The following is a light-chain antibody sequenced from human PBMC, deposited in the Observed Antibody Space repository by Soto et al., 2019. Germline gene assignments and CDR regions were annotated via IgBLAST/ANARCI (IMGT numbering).Light chain of an antibody. V-gene: IGKV2-24*01. CDR1: QSLVHSNGNTY. Sequence: DIVMTQTPLSSPVTLGQPASISCRSSQSLVHSNGNTYLSWLQQRPGHPPRLLIYEISKRFSGVPDRFSGSGAGTDFTLRISRVEAEAVGVYYCMEATQYSGFTFGPGTNVDIK. CDR2: EIS. J-gene: IGKJ3*01. CDR3: MEATQYSGFT.